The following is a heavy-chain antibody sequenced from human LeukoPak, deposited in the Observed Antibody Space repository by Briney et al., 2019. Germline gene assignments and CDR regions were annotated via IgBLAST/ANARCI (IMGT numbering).Heavy chain of an antibody. J-gene: IGHJ4*02. CDR1: GFIFSSYA. D-gene: IGHD4-17*01. V-gene: IGHV3-9*03. CDR2: ISWNSGSI. CDR3: AKDIGSYGDYASFDY. Sequence: GGSLRLSCAASGFIFSSYAMSWVRQAPGKGLEWVSGISWNSGSIGYADSVKGRFTISRDNAKNSLYLQMNSLRAEDMALYYCAKDIGSYGDYASFDYWGQGTLVTVSS.